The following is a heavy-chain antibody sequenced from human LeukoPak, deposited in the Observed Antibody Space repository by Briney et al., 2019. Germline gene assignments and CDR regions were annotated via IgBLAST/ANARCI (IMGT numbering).Heavy chain of an antibody. CDR1: GFTFSSYP. Sequence: GGSLRLSCAASGFTFSSYPMKWVRQAPGKGLEWVSGISGGGGSSYYADSVKGRFTISRDNSKNTLYLQMNSLRAEDTAVNYCAKAPRQLFYDSDYFDYCGQETLVTVSS. J-gene: IGHJ4*02. CDR2: ISGGGGSS. D-gene: IGHD3-22*01. CDR3: AKAPRQLFYDSDYFDY. V-gene: IGHV3-23*01.